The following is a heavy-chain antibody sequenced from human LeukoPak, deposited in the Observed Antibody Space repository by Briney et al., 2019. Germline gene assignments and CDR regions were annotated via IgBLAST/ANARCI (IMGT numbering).Heavy chain of an antibody. CDR2: IHYSGFT. CDR1: GGSISSHY. CDR3: ARARSGKWGFDY. V-gene: IGHV4-59*11. J-gene: IGHJ4*02. D-gene: IGHD1-26*01. Sequence: SETLSLTCTVSGGSISSHYWTWIRQPPGKALEWIGYIHYSGFTNYNPSLKSRVTISVDTSKNQFSLKLSSVTAADTAVYYCARARSGKWGFDYWGQGTLVTVSS.